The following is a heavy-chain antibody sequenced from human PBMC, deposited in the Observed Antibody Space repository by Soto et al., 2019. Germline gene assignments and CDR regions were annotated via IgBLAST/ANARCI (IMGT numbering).Heavy chain of an antibody. CDR1: GYSFTSYW. CDR2: IYPGDSDT. Sequence: GESLKISCKGSGYSFTSYWIGWVRQMPGKGLEWKGIIYPGDSDTRYSPSFQGQVTISADKSISTAYLQWSSLKASDTAMYYCARQSVAYCGGDCYSYFDYWGQGTLVTVSS. CDR3: ARQSVAYCGGDCYSYFDY. D-gene: IGHD2-21*02. V-gene: IGHV5-51*01. J-gene: IGHJ4*02.